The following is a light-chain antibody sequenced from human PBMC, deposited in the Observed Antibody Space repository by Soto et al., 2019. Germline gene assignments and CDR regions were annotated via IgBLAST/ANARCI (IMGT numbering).Light chain of an antibody. J-gene: IGKJ1*01. CDR2: DAS. CDR1: QSVSSSY. Sequence: EIVLTQSPGTLSLSPGERATLSCRASQSVSSSYLAWYQQKPGQAPRLLIYDASSRATGIPDRFSGSGSGTDFTLTISRLEPEDFAVYYCQQLTDWPPQWTFGQGTKVEIK. CDR3: QQLTDWPPQWT. V-gene: IGKV3D-20*02.